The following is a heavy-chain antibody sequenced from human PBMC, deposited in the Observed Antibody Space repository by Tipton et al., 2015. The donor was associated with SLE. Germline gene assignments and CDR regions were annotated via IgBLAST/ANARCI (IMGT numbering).Heavy chain of an antibody. V-gene: IGHV4-59*02. J-gene: IGHJ4*02. CDR3: ARDLAGVKDY. CDR1: SGSVSRYY. CDR2: IYYSGNT. Sequence: TLSLTCTVSSGSVSRYYWSWIRQSPGKGLEWIGYIYYSGNTNYNPSLKSRVAMSVDTSKNQFSLRLSSVTAADTGMYYCARDLAGVKDYWGQGTLVTVSS. D-gene: IGHD3-10*01.